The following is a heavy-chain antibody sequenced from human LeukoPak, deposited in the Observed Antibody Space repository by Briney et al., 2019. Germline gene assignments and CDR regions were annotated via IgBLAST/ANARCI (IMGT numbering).Heavy chain of an antibody. J-gene: IGHJ4*02. D-gene: IGHD5-24*01. CDR1: GGSISSDYY. CDR2: IDHSGSS. Sequence: SETLSLTCAVSGGSISSDYYWGWIRQPPGNGLEWIAVIDHSGSSHYNPSLKSRVAMSVDTSKNQFSLRLNSVTAADTAVYFCARDGPPRPFTIWGQGTLVTVSS. CDR3: ARDGPPRPFTI. V-gene: IGHV4-38-2*02.